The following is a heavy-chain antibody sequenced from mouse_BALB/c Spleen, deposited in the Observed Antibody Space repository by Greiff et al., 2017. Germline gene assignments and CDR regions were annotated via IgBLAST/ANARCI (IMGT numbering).Heavy chain of an antibody. J-gene: IGHJ2*01. V-gene: IGHV7-3*02. CDR3: ARDNGYGPYFDY. CDR1: GFTFTDYY. D-gene: IGHD1-1*01. CDR2: IRNKANGYTT. Sequence: EVHLVESGGGLVQPGGSLRLSCATSGFTFTDYYMSWVRQPPGKALEWLGFIRNKANGYTTEYSASVKGRFTISRDNSQSILYLQMNTLRAEDSATYYCARDNGYGPYFDYWGQGTTLTVSS.